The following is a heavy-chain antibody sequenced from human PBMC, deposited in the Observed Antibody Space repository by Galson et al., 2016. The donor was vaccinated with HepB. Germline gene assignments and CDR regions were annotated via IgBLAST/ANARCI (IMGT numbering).Heavy chain of an antibody. Sequence: SVKVSCKASGYTFTNYGLSWVRQAPGQGLEWMGWISAYIGNARYAQKLQGRVALTTDTSTSTAYMELRSLRSDDTAVYYCARWGTMARGVMKYHYGMDVWGQGTTVTVSS. D-gene: IGHD3-10*01. CDR1: GYTFTNYG. J-gene: IGHJ6*02. V-gene: IGHV1-18*01. CDR2: ISAYIGNA. CDR3: ARWGTMARGVMKYHYGMDV.